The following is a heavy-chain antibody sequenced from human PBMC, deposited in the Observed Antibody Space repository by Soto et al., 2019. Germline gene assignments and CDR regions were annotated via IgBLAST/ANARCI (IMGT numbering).Heavy chain of an antibody. CDR1: GFSLSSNAVG. CDR2: IYWDDDK. V-gene: IGHV2-5*02. D-gene: IGHD3-10*01. CDR3: ARGGWSTYYSPFFDY. Sequence: QITLKESGPTLVNPTQTLTLTCTLSGFSLSSNAVGVGWIRQPPGKALEWLALIYWDDDKRYSPSLKSRLTITKDKSKNQVVLTLTKLDTVDTATYYCARGGWSTYYSPFFDYWGQGTLVTVSS. J-gene: IGHJ4*02.